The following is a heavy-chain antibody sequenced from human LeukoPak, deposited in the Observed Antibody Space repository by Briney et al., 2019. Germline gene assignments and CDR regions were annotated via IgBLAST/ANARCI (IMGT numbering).Heavy chain of an antibody. J-gene: IGHJ5*02. CDR2: ISGSGGST. CDR3: AKTPGGSYFSGWFDP. Sequence: GGSLRLSCAASGFTFSSYAMSWVRQAPGKGLEWVSAISGSGGSTYYADSVKGQFTISRDNSKNTLYLQMNSLRAEDTAVYYCAKTPGGSYFSGWFDPWGQGTLVTVSS. D-gene: IGHD1-26*01. V-gene: IGHV3-23*01. CDR1: GFTFSSYA.